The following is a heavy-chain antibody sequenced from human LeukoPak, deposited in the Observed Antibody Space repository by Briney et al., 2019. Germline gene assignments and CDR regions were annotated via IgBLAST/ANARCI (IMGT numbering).Heavy chain of an antibody. Sequence: GGSLRLSCAASGFTFSSYAMSWVRQAPGKGLEWVSAISGSGGSTHYADSVKGRFTISRDNSKNTLYLQMNSLRAEDTAVYYCAGSRRRGYCSSTSCHAVDYWGQGTLVTVSS. CDR1: GFTFSSYA. J-gene: IGHJ4*02. CDR2: ISGSGGST. CDR3: AGSRRRGYCSSTSCHAVDY. V-gene: IGHV3-23*01. D-gene: IGHD2-2*01.